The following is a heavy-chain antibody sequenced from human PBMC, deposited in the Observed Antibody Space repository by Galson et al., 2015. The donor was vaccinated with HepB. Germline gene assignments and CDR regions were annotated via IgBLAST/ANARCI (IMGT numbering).Heavy chain of an antibody. CDR1: GFTFSSYS. CDR2: ISAGGDRA. CDR3: AKAIPAPSRYSFDL. V-gene: IGHV3-23*01. Sequence: SLRLSCAASGFTFSSYSMWWARQAPGKGLEWVSVISAGGDRAYYAASVKGRFTISRDNSKNIMYIQMNSLRAEDTAVYFCAKAIPAPSRYSFDLWGQGTLVTVSS. D-gene: IGHD2-2*02. J-gene: IGHJ4*02.